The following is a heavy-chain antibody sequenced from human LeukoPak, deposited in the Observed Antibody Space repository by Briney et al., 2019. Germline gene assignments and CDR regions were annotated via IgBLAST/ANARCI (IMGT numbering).Heavy chain of an antibody. CDR2: IYYSGST. CDR1: SYW. V-gene: IGHV4-31*02. Sequence: SYWMSWVRQHPGKGLEWIGYIYYSGSTYYNPSLKSRVTISVDTSKNQFSLKLSSVTAADTAVYYCARDHGDFVQHDWGQGTLVTVSS. J-gene: IGHJ4*02. D-gene: IGHD4-17*01. CDR3: ARDHGDFVQHD.